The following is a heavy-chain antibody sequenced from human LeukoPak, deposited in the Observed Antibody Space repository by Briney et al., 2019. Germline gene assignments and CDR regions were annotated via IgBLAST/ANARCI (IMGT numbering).Heavy chain of an antibody. Sequence: ASVKVSCKASGYTFTGYYMHWVRQAPGQGLGWMGWINPNSGGTNYAQKFQGRVTMTRDTSISTAYMELSRLRSDDTAVYYCARDPGTIFGVEDYYYYYYGMDVWGQGTTVTVSS. J-gene: IGHJ6*02. D-gene: IGHD3-3*01. V-gene: IGHV1-2*02. CDR3: ARDPGTIFGVEDYYYYYYGMDV. CDR1: GYTFTGYY. CDR2: INPNSGGT.